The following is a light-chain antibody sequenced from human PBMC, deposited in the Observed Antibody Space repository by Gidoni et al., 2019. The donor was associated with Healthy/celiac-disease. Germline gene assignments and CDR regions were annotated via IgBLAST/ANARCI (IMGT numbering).Light chain of an antibody. V-gene: IGKV3-15*01. CDR3: QQYNNWPRT. J-gene: IGKJ1*01. Sequence: EIVMTQSPATLSVSPGERATLSCMASQSVSSNLAWYQQKPGQAPRLLIYGASTRATGIPARFSGSGSGTEFTLTISSLQSEDFAVYYCQQYNNWPRTFXQXTKVXIK. CDR1: QSVSSN. CDR2: GAS.